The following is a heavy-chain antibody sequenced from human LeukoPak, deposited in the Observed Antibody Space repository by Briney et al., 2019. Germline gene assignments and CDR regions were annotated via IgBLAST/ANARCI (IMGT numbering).Heavy chain of an antibody. CDR3: AMGGEYRSSSLPYY. CDR1: GGTFSSYA. D-gene: IGHD6-6*01. V-gene: IGHV1-69*05. Sequence: SVKVSCKASGGTFSSYAISWVRQAPGQGLEWMGGIIPIFGTANYAQKFQGRVTITTDESTSTAYMELSSLRSEDTAVYYCAMGGEYRSSSLPYYWGQGTLVTISS. CDR2: IIPIFGTA. J-gene: IGHJ4*02.